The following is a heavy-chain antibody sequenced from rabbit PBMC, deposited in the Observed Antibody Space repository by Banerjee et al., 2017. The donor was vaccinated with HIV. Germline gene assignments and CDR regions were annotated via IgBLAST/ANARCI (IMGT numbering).Heavy chain of an antibody. J-gene: IGHJ6*01. CDR1: GFSFSNGYV. V-gene: IGHV1S45*01. D-gene: IGHD1-1*01. CDR2: INTISGDT. Sequence: QEQLEESGGDLVKPEGSLTLTCTASGFSFSNGYVMCWVRQAPGKGLEWIACINTISGDTVYATWAKGRFTISKASWTTVTLQMTSLTAEYTATYFCARDSTSGYDIRMDHYGMDLWGQGPLVTV. CDR3: ARDSTSGYDIRMDHYGMDL.